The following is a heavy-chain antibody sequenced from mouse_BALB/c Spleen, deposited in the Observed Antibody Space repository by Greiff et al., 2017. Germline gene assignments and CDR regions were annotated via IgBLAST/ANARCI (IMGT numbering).Heavy chain of an antibody. CDR1: GFTFSSYT. D-gene: IGHD1-1*01. CDR2: ISSGGGNT. V-gene: IGHV5-9*03. J-gene: IGHJ2*01. CDR3: ARSYYYVYFDY. Sequence: DVKLVESGGGLVKPGGSLKLSCAASGFTFSSYTMSWVRQTPEKRLEWVATISSGGGNTYYPDSVKGRFTISRDNAKNNLYLQMSSLRSEDTALYYCARSYYYVYFDYWGQGTTLTVSS.